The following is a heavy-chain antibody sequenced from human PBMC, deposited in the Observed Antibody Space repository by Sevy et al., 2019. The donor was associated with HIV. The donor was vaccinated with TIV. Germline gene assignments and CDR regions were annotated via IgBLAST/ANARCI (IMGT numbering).Heavy chain of an antibody. J-gene: IGHJ4*02. CDR3: ARDRDNDYVWGSYRYSDY. D-gene: IGHD3-16*02. V-gene: IGHV3-21*01. CDR1: GFTFCSYR. Sequence: GGSLRLSCTASGFTFCSYRMNWVRKAPGKGLEWVSSISSISSHIYYADSVKGRFTNSRENAKNSLSLQMNSMRAEDTAVYYCARDRDNDYVWGSYRYSDYWGQGTLVTVSS. CDR2: ISSISSHI.